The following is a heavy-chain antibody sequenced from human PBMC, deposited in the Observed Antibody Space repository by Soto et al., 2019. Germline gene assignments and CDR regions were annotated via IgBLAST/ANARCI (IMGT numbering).Heavy chain of an antibody. V-gene: IGHV4-30-4*01. D-gene: IGHD3-10*01. Sequence: SETLSLTCTVSGGSISSGDYYWSWIRQPPGKGLEWIGYIYYSGSTYYNPSLKSRVTISVDTSKNQFSLKLSSVTAADTAVYYCARSSSSPFVFRLWPFSRYYYYGMDVWGQGTTVTVSS. CDR3: ARSSSSPFVFRLWPFSRYYYYGMDV. J-gene: IGHJ6*02. CDR2: IYYSGST. CDR1: GGSISSGDYY.